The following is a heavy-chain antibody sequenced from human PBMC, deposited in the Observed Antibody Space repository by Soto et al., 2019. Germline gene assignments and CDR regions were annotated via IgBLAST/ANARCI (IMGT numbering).Heavy chain of an antibody. V-gene: IGHV4-31*03. D-gene: IGHD1-1*01. CDR3: ARGTRETGTRGWFDP. Sequence: QVQLQESGPGLVKPSQTLSLTCTVSGGSISSGGYYWSWIRQHPGKGLEWIGYIYYSGSTYYNPSLKSRVTISVDTSKNQFSLKLSSVTAADTAVYYCARGTRETGTRGWFDPWGQGTLVTVSS. CDR1: GGSISSGGYY. J-gene: IGHJ5*02. CDR2: IYYSGST.